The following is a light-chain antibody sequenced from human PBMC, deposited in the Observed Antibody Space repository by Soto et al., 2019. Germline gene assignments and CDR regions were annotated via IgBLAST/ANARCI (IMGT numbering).Light chain of an antibody. J-gene: IGLJ1*01. Sequence: QCVLTQPASVSGSPGQSITISCTGTSSDVGGYNYVSWYQQHPGKAPKLVIYDVSNRPSGVSNRFSGSKSGNTASLTISGLQAEDEADYYCSSFTSSSTLYVFGTGTKVTVL. CDR3: SSFTSSSTLYV. CDR1: SSDVGGYNY. CDR2: DVS. V-gene: IGLV2-14*01.